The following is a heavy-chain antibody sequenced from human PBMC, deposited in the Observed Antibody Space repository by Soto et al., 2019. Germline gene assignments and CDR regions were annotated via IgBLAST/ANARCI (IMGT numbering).Heavy chain of an antibody. V-gene: IGHV5-51*01. CDR3: ARRYDILTGYQNWFDP. CDR1: GYSFTSYW. J-gene: IGHJ5*02. Sequence: GESLKISCKGSGYSFTSYWIGWVRQMPGKGLEWMGIIYPGDSDTRYSPSFQGQVTISADKSISTAYLQWSSLKASDTAMHYCARRYDILTGYQNWFDPWGQGTLVTVSS. CDR2: IYPGDSDT. D-gene: IGHD3-9*01.